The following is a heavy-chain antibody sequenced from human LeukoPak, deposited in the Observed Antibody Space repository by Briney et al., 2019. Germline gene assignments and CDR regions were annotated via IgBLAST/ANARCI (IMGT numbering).Heavy chain of an antibody. CDR1: GGSISSGGYY. J-gene: IGHJ4*02. V-gene: IGHV4-31*03. CDR3: ARARGLWFGELLKDV. Sequence: SETLSLTCTVSGGSISSGGYYWSWIRQHPGKGLEWIGYIYYSGSTYYNPSLKSRVTISVDTSKNQFSLKLSSVTAADTAVYYCARARGLWFGELLKDVWGQGTLVTVSS. CDR2: IYYSGST. D-gene: IGHD3-10*01.